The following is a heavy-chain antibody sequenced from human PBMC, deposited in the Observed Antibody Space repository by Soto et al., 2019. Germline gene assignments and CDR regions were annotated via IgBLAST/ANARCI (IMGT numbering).Heavy chain of an antibody. Sequence: ASVKVSCKASGGTFSSYTISWVRQAPGQGLEWMGRIIPILGIANYAQKFQGRVTITADKSTSTAYMELSSLRSEDTAVYYCAREMATTDDAFDIWGQGTMVTVSS. CDR3: AREMATTDDAFDI. J-gene: IGHJ3*02. CDR1: GGTFSSYT. CDR2: IIPILGIA. V-gene: IGHV1-69*04. D-gene: IGHD5-12*01.